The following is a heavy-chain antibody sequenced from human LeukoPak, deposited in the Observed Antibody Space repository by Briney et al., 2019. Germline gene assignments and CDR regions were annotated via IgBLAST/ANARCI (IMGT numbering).Heavy chain of an antibody. J-gene: IGHJ4*02. D-gene: IGHD6-13*01. CDR3: AKDIGRSSYYYFDY. V-gene: IGHV3-30*02. Sequence: GGSLRLSCAASGFTFSDYGMHWVRQAPGKGLEWVAFIRYDGSDKYYADSVKGRFTISRDNSKNTLYVQMNTLRAEDTAVYYCAKDIGRSSYYYFDYWGQGTLLTVPS. CDR1: GFTFSDYG. CDR2: IRYDGSDK.